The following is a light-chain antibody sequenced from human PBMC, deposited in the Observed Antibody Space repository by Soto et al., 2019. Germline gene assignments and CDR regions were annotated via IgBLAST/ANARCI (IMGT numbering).Light chain of an antibody. Sequence: EIVLTQSPATLSLSPGERATLSCRASQSVSRYLAWSQQKPGQAPRLLIYDASNRATGIPARFSGSGSGTDFTLTISSLEPEDFAVYYCQQRSNWPRGTFGQGTKVEIK. CDR3: QQRSNWPRGT. CDR1: QSVSRY. CDR2: DAS. J-gene: IGKJ1*01. V-gene: IGKV3-11*01.